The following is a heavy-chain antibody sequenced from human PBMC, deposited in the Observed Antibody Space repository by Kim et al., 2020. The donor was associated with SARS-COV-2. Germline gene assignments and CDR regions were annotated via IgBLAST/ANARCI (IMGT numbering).Heavy chain of an antibody. V-gene: IGHV3-23*01. Sequence: GGSLRLSCAASGFTFSNYAMSWVRQAPGKGLEWVSAISGSGCSTYYADSVKGRFTISRDNSKNTLYLQMNSLRAEDTAVYYCAKEPYYDFWSGYYFDYWGQGTLVTVSS. CDR2: ISGSGCST. D-gene: IGHD3-3*01. CDR3: AKEPYYDFWSGYYFDY. CDR1: GFTFSNYA. J-gene: IGHJ4*02.